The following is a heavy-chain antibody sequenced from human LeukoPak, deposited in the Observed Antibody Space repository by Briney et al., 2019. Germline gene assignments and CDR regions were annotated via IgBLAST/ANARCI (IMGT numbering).Heavy chain of an antibody. CDR1: GGSISSGGYY. CDR3: ARGLGYSSSWHPFDY. CDR2: IYYSGST. D-gene: IGHD6-13*01. Sequence: PSQTLSLTCTVSGGSISSGGYYWSWIRQPPGKGLEWIGYIYYSGSTNYNPSLKSRVTISVDTSKNQFSLKLSSVTAADTAVYYCARGLGYSSSWHPFDYWGQGTLVTVSS. V-gene: IGHV4-61*08. J-gene: IGHJ4*02.